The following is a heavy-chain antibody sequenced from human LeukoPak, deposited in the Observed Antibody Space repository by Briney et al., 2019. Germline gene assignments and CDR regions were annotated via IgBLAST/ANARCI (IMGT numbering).Heavy chain of an antibody. V-gene: IGHV1-2*02. CDR2: INPNSGGT. D-gene: IGHD4-11*01. CDR1: GYTFTGYY. CDR3: ARDHGPTVATSPFYSYYMDV. J-gene: IGHJ6*03. Sequence: ASVKVSFKASGYTFTGYYMYWVRQAPGQGLEWMGWINPNSGGTNYAQQFQGRVTMTRDTSISTAYMELSRLTSDDTAVYYCARDHGPTVATSPFYSYYMDVWGKETTVTVSS.